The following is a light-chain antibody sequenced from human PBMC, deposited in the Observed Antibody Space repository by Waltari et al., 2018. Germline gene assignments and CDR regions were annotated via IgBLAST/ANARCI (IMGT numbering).Light chain of an antibody. V-gene: IGLV2-14*01. CDR2: EVS. Sequence: QSALTQPASVSGSPGQPTTIPCTGTSSDVGGYNYVSWYQQHPGKAPKLMIYEVSNRPSGVSNRFSGSKSGNTASLTISGLQAEDEADYYCSSYTSSSTLKVFGGGTKLTVL. J-gene: IGLJ3*02. CDR1: SSDVGGYNY. CDR3: SSYTSSSTLKV.